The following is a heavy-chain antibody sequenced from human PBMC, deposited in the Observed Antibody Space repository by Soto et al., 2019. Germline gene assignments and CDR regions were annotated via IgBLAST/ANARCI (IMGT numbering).Heavy chain of an antibody. CDR1: GGTFSSYA. V-gene: IGHV1-69*06. CDR3: ARDGGKYYYGSGSYYYLDY. J-gene: IGHJ4*02. CDR2: IIPIFGTA. D-gene: IGHD3-10*01. Sequence: QVQLVQSGAEVKKPGSSVKVSCKASGGTFSSYAISWVRQAPGQGLEWMGGIIPIFGTANYAQKFQGRVTISADKSTRTAYMGLSSLRSEDTAVYYCARDGGKYYYGSGSYYYLDYWGQGTLVTVSS.